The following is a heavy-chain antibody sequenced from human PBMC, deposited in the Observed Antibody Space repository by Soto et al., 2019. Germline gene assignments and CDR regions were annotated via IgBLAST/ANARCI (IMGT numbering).Heavy chain of an antibody. D-gene: IGHD5-12*01. CDR3: ARGLSGYSGYDSCWFDP. CDR1: GFTFSSYW. J-gene: IGHJ5*02. CDR2: IKQDGSEK. Sequence: EVQLVESGGGLVQPGVSLRLSCAASGFTFSSYWMSWVRQAPGKGLEWVANIKQDGSEKYYVDSVKGRFTISRDNAKNSLYLQMNSLRAEATAVYYCARGLSGYSGYDSCWFDPWGQGTLVTVSS. V-gene: IGHV3-7*01.